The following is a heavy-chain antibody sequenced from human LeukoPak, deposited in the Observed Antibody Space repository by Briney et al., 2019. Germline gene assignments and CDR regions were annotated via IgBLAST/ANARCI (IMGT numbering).Heavy chain of an antibody. Sequence: SETLSLTCAVYGGSFSGYYWSWIRQPPGKGLEWIGEINHSGSTNYNPSLKSRVTMSVDTSKNQFSLKLSSVTAADTAVYYCARVASSVRDDAFDIWGQGTMVTVSS. J-gene: IGHJ3*02. CDR2: INHSGST. CDR1: GGSFSGYY. D-gene: IGHD6-19*01. CDR3: ARVASSVRDDAFDI. V-gene: IGHV4-34*01.